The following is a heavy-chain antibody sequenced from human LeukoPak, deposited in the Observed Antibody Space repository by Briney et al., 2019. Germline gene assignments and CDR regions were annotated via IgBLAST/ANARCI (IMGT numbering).Heavy chain of an antibody. D-gene: IGHD6-19*01. CDR1: GYSISSGYY. CDR3: ATLSVADSFDY. Sequence: SETLSLTCTVSGYSISSGYYWGWIRQPPGKGLEWIGSIYHSGSTYYNPSLKSRVTISVDTSKNQFSLKLSSVTAADTAVNYCATLSVADSFDYWGQGTLVTVSS. J-gene: IGHJ4*02. CDR2: IYHSGST. V-gene: IGHV4-38-2*02.